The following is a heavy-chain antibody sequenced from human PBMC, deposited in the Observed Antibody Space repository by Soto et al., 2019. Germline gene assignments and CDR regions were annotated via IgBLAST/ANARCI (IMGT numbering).Heavy chain of an antibody. Sequence: GGSLRLCCACSGFPLRSYWMSFVQAALGKVLWWVANMRGDGSERHYVESVKGRFIISRDNAKNSLFLQMNSLRVEDTAVYYCAIDGCTSATCDVYGMHFWGQGTTVNVSS. CDR3: AIDGCTSATCDVYGMHF. D-gene: IGHD2-2*01. J-gene: IGHJ6*02. CDR2: MRGDGSER. CDR1: GFPLRSYW. V-gene: IGHV3-7*03.